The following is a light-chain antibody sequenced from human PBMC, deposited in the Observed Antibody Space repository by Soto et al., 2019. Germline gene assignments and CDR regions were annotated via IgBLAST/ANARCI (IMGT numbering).Light chain of an antibody. CDR3: QQYIDWPRT. CDR1: QSVANR. CDR2: GAI. Sequence: EIVMTQSPATLSVSPVEIANLYFMASQSVANRLAWYQHTPGQAPRLLIYGAIYRATGVPAKFSGSGSGTEFTLTITSLQSEDFALYYCQQYIDWPRTFGQGTKVDIK. J-gene: IGKJ1*01. V-gene: IGKV3-15*01.